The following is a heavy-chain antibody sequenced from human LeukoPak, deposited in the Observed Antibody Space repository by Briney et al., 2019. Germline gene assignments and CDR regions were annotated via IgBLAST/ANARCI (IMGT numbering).Heavy chain of an antibody. Sequence: GGSLRLSCAASGFTFSTYWMHWVRQAPGKGLVWVSRIKSDGSSTSYADSVKGRFTISRDNAKNTVYLQMNSLRAEDTAVYYCAGDLDSSQIWGQGTMVTVSP. CDR1: GFTFSTYW. CDR3: AGDLDSSQI. D-gene: IGHD3-22*01. CDR2: IKSDGSST. V-gene: IGHV3-74*01. J-gene: IGHJ3*02.